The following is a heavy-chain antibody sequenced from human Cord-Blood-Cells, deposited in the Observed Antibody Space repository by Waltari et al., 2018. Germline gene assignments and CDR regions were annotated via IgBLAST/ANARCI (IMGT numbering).Heavy chain of an antibody. J-gene: IGHJ4*02. Sequence: EVQLVESGGGLVKPGGSLSLSCAASGFTFSSYSMNWGRQAPGKGLGWISSISSSSSYIYYADSVKGRFTISRDNAKNSLYLQMNSLRAEDMAVYYCARDQGGSYYWGQGTLVTVSS. V-gene: IGHV3-21*01. D-gene: IGHD1-26*01. CDR2: ISSSSSYI. CDR1: GFTFSSYS. CDR3: ARDQGGSYY.